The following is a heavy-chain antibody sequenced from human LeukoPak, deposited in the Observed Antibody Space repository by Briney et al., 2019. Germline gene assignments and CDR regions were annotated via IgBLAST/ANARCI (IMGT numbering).Heavy chain of an antibody. Sequence: GASVKVSCKASGGTFSSYAISWARQAPGQGLEWMGRIIPILGIPNYAQKFQGRVTITADKSTSTAYMELSSLRFEDTAMYYCARAVATTTDYYGMDIWGQGTTVTVSS. J-gene: IGHJ6*02. CDR2: IIPILGIP. V-gene: IGHV1-69*04. D-gene: IGHD5-12*01. CDR3: ARAVATTTDYYGMDI. CDR1: GGTFSSYA.